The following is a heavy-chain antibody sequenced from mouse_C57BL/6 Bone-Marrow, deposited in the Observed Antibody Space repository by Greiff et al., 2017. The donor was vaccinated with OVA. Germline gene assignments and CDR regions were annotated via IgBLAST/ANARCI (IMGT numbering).Heavy chain of an antibody. J-gene: IGHJ4*01. V-gene: IGHV1-81*01. CDR2: IYPRSGNT. CDR3: AHYYGSLYYAMDY. D-gene: IGHD1-1*01. CDR1: GYTFTSYG. Sequence: QVQLQQSGAELARPGASVKLSCKASGYTFTSYGISWVKQRTGQGLEWIGEIYPRSGNTYYNEKFKGKATLTADKSSSPAYMELRSLTSEDSAVYFCAHYYGSLYYAMDYWGQGTSVTVSS.